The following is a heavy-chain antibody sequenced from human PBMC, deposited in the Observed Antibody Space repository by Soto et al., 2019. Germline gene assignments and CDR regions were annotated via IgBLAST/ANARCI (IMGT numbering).Heavy chain of an antibody. CDR2: IYWDDDK. D-gene: IGHD2-21*02. J-gene: IGHJ4*02. Sequence: QLTLNESGPTLVQPTQTLTLTCTFSGFSIYTRGVGLGWIRQHQGKAQEWLALIYWDDDKRYSQSLKSRLTITKDTSKNQVVLTMTNMDCVDTATSYCAHRHTYGGGDCYSGFDSWWQGTLVTFYS. CDR1: GFSIYTRGVG. CDR3: AHRHTYGGGDCYSGFDS. V-gene: IGHV2-5*02.